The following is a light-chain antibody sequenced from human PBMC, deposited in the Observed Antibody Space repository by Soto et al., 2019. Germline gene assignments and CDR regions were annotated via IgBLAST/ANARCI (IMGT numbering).Light chain of an antibody. CDR1: SSNIGNNH. V-gene: IGLV1-51*01. Sequence: QSVLTQPPSVSAAPGQKVTVSCSGSSSNIGNNHVSWYQHLPGPAPKVLIYDNNKRPSGIPDRFSGYKSATSATLYITGLQTGDEADYYCGSWDRSLRGWVFGGGTKLTVL. CDR2: DNN. J-gene: IGLJ3*02. CDR3: GSWDRSLRGWV.